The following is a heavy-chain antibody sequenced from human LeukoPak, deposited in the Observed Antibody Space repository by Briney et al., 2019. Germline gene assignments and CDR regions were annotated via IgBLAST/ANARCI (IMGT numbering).Heavy chain of an antibody. D-gene: IGHD1-26*01. CDR2: IYHSGST. CDR3: ARYSGSYDAFDI. CDR1: GYSISSGYY. V-gene: IGHV4-38-2*02. Sequence: SETLSLTCTVSGYSISSGYYWGWIRQPPGKGLEWIGSIYHSGSTYYNPSLKSRVTISVDTSKNQFSLKLSSVTAADTAVYYCARYSGSYDAFDIWGQGTMVTVSS. J-gene: IGHJ3*02.